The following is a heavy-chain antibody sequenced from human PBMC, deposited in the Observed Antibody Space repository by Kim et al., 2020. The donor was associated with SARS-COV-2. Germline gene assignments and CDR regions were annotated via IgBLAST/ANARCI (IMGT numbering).Heavy chain of an antibody. J-gene: IGHJ6*02. Sequence: SETLSLTCAVYGGSFSGYYWSWIRQPPGKGLEWIGEINHSGSTNYNPSLKSRVTISVDTSKNQFSLEVSSVTAADTAVYYCARGWTGPGGMDVWGQGTTVTVSS. CDR2: INHSGST. CDR1: GGSFSGYY. D-gene: IGHD2-8*02. V-gene: IGHV4-34*01. CDR3: ARGWTGPGGMDV.